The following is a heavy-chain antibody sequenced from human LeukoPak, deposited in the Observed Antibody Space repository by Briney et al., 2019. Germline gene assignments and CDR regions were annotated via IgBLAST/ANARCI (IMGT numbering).Heavy chain of an antibody. CDR1: GFTFSSYG. CDR3: AQTTVTTKWPIRWGAFDI. V-gene: IGHV3-30*03. CDR2: ISYDGSNK. D-gene: IGHD4-17*01. Sequence: ERSLRLSCAASGFTFSSYGMHWVRHAPGKGLEWVAVISYDGSNKYYADSVKGRFTISRDNSKNTLYLQMNSLRAEDTAVYYCAQTTVTTKWPIRWGAFDIWGQGTMVTVSS. J-gene: IGHJ3*02.